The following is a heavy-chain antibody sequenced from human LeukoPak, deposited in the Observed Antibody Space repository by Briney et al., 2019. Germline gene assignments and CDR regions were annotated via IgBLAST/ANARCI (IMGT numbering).Heavy chain of an antibody. Sequence: SETLSLTCAVYGGPFSGYYWSWIRQPPGKGLEWIGEINHSGSTNYNPSLKSRVTISVDTSKNQFSLKLSSVTAADTAVYYCARRFGGYIPFDYWGQGTLVTVSS. CDR1: GGPFSGYY. CDR3: ARRFGGYIPFDY. D-gene: IGHD5-12*01. J-gene: IGHJ4*02. V-gene: IGHV4-34*01. CDR2: INHSGST.